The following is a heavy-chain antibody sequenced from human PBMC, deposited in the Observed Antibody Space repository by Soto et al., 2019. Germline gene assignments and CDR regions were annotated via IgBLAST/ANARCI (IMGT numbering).Heavy chain of an antibody. CDR2: ISAYNGNT. CDR1: GYPFTSYG. D-gene: IGHD3-3*01. Sequence: QVQLVQSGAAVKKPGASVQVSCKASGYPFTSYGISWVRQAPGQVLEWMGWISAYNGNTNYAQKLQGRVTMTPDTSTSTAYMELRSLRSDDTAVYYCARGGGLYYDFWSGYYNDYLGQGTLVTVSS. CDR3: ARGGGLYYDFWSGYYNDY. J-gene: IGHJ4*02. V-gene: IGHV1-18*01.